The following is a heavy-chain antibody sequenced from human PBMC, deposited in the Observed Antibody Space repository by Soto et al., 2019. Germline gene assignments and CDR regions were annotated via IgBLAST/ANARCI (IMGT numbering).Heavy chain of an antibody. CDR3: ARESHSSSYLFDY. CDR2: INSDGTTT. J-gene: IGHJ4*02. CDR1: GFTFSNHW. D-gene: IGHD6-13*01. V-gene: IGHV3-74*01. Sequence: EVQLVESGGGLVQPGGSLRLSCAASGFTFSNHWMHWVRQAPGKGLVWVSRINSDGTTTTYAGSVKGRFTISRDNGKNTLFLFMSSLSADDTAVYYCARESHSSSYLFDYWGQGTLVTVSS.